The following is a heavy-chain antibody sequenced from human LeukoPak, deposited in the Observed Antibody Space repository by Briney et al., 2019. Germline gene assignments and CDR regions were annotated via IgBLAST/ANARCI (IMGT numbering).Heavy chain of an antibody. J-gene: IGHJ4*02. D-gene: IGHD2-2*01. Sequence: GGSLRLSCAASGFTFSSYWMNWVRQAPGKGLEWVSSISSSSSYIYYADSVKGRFTISRDNAKNSLYLQMNSLRAEDTAVYYCARETCSTSCLDYWGQGTLVTVSS. V-gene: IGHV3-21*01. CDR2: ISSSSSYI. CDR3: ARETCSTSCLDY. CDR1: GFTFSSYW.